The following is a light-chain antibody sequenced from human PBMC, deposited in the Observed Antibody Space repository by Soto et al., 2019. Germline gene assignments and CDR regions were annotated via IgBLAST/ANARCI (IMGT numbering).Light chain of an antibody. CDR3: QQRTNWPPWT. CDR1: QSVNRY. V-gene: IGKV3-11*01. Sequence: EIVLTQSPATLSLSPGERATLSCRASQSVNRYLAWYQQKPGQAPRLLIYDASNRATGIPARFSGSGSGTDFTLTISSLEPEDFAVYYCQQRTNWPPWTFGQGTRVEIE. CDR2: DAS. J-gene: IGKJ1*01.